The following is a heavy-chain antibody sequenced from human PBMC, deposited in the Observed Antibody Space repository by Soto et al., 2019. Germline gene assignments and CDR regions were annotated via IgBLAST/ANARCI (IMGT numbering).Heavy chain of an antibody. Sequence: EVQLVESGGGLVQPGGSLRLSCAASGFTFSSYSMNWVRQAPGKGLEWVSYISSSSSTIYYADSVKGRFTISRDNAKNSLYLQMNSLRDEDTAVYYCARDGIRSSGWGRNIHAFDIWGQGTMVTVSS. J-gene: IGHJ3*02. CDR3: ARDGIRSSGWGRNIHAFDI. CDR2: ISSSSSTI. CDR1: GFTFSSYS. V-gene: IGHV3-48*02. D-gene: IGHD6-19*01.